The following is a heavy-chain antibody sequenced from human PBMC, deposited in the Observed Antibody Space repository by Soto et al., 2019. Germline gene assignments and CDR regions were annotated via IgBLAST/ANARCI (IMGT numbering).Heavy chain of an antibody. J-gene: IGHJ4*02. D-gene: IGHD6-13*01. V-gene: IGHV1-46*01. CDR2: INPSGGST. CDR1: GYTFTSYY. CDR3: ARKSPKGAAEYDY. Sequence: GASVKVSCKASGYTFTSYYMHWVRQAPGQGLERMGIINPSGGSTSYAQKFQGRVTMTRDTSTSTAYMELRSLRSDDTAVYYCARKSPKGAAEYDYWGQGPLVTVSS.